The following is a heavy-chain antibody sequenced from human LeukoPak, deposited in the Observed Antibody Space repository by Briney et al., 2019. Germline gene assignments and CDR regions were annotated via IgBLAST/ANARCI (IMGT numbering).Heavy chain of an antibody. Sequence: GGSLRLSCAASGFTVSSNYMSWVRQAPGKGLEWVANINQDGSEKYFVDSVKGRFTISRDNAKNSLYLQMNSLRAEDTAVYYCAREGAYRTSSPAGYWGQGTLVTVSS. J-gene: IGHJ4*02. CDR3: AREGAYRTSSPAGY. CDR1: GFTVSSNY. D-gene: IGHD6-6*01. V-gene: IGHV3-7*01. CDR2: INQDGSEK.